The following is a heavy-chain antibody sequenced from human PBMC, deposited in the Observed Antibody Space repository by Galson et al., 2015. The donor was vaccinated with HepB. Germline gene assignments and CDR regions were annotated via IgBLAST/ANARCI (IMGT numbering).Heavy chain of an antibody. CDR3: ARVQSDYVWGSYRPRPVRYYYGMDV. J-gene: IGHJ6*02. CDR1: GGTFSSYA. Sequence: SVKVSCKASGGTFSSYAISWVRQAPGQGLEWMGGIIPIFGTANYAQKFQGRVTITADKSTSTAYMELSSLRSEDTAVYYCARVQSDYVWGSYRPRPVRYYYGMDVWGQGTTVTVSS. CDR2: IIPIFGTA. D-gene: IGHD3-16*02. V-gene: IGHV1-69*06.